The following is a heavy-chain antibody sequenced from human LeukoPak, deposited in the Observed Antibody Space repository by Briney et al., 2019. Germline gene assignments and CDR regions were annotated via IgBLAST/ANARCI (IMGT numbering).Heavy chain of an antibody. CDR3: ARIAAAGTLGAFDI. CDR2: IYYSGST. J-gene: IGHJ3*02. D-gene: IGHD6-13*01. Sequence: SETLSLTCTVSGGFISSYSWSWIRPPPGKGLEWVGYIYYSGSTNYSPSLKSRVTISVDTSKNQFSLKLSSVTAADTAVYYCARIAAAGTLGAFDIWGQGTMVTVSS. CDR1: GGFISSYS. V-gene: IGHV4-59*01.